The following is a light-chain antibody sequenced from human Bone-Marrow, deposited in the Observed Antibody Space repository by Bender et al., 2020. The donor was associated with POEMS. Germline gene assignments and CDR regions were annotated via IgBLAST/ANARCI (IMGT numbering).Light chain of an antibody. CDR3: SSYTRSTTVV. J-gene: IGLJ2*01. V-gene: IGLV2-14*02. CDR1: SSNVGSYNL. CDR2: ENS. Sequence: QSALTQPASVTGSPGQSITISCTGTSSNVGSYNLVSWYQQHPGKAPKLMIYENSKRPSEVSNRFSGSKSGNTASLTISGLQAEDEADYYCSSYTRSTTVVFGGGTKLTVL.